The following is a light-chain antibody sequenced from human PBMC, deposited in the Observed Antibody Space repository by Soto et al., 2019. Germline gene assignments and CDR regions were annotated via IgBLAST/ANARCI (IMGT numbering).Light chain of an antibody. J-gene: IGLJ2*01. CDR3: SSYAGSNNVI. CDR1: SSDAGGNNY. Sequence: QSALTPPPSASGSPGQSVAISCTGTSSDAGGNNYVSWYQQHPGKAPKLMVYEVTKRPSGVPDRFSGSKSGNTASLTVSGLQAEDEADYYCSSYAGSNNVIFGGGTKLTVL. CDR2: EVT. V-gene: IGLV2-8*01.